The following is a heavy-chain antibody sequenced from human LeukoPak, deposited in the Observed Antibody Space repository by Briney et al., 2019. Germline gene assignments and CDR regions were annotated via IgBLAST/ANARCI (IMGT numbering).Heavy chain of an antibody. D-gene: IGHD1-7*01. J-gene: IGHJ4*02. V-gene: IGHV3-23*01. CDR1: GFTFSSYA. CDR3: AKRAGGTDRAFDY. CDR2: ISDSGDYT. Sequence: PGGSLTLPCAGSGFTFSSYAMSWVRQAPGQGLEWVSVISDSGDYTSYADSVKGRFTISRDNPKNTLFLQMDSLTGEDTAVYYCAKRAGGTDRAFDYWAQGTLVSFSS.